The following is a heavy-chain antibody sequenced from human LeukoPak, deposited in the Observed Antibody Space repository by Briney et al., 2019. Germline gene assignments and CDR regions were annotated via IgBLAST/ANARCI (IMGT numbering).Heavy chain of an antibody. J-gene: IGHJ5*02. CDR3: AKDRVSPGFNWFDP. V-gene: IGHV3-23*01. D-gene: IGHD2/OR15-2a*01. CDR1: GVIISSYA. Sequence: RPGGSLRLSCAASGVIISSYAMSWVRQAPGKGLEWVSAINGRGDNTYYADFVKGRFTISRDNSKSTVYLQMNSLRTEDTAVYYCAKDRVSPGFNWFDPWGQGTPVTVSS. CDR2: INGRGDNT.